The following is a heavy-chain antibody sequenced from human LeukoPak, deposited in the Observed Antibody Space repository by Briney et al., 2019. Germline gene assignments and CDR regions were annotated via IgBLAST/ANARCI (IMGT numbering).Heavy chain of an antibody. Sequence: GASVKVSCKASGFTFTSSAVQWVRQARGQRLEWIGWIVVGSGNTNYAQKFQERVTITRDMSTSKAYMELSSLRSEDTAVYYCAASRHCSSTSCYYFAFDIWGQGTMVTVSS. CDR3: AASRHCSSTSCYYFAFDI. D-gene: IGHD2-2*01. V-gene: IGHV1-58*01. CDR1: GFTFTSSA. CDR2: IVVGSGNT. J-gene: IGHJ3*02.